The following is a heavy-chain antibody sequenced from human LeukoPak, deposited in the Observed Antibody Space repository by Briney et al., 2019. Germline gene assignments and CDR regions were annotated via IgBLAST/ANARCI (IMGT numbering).Heavy chain of an antibody. CDR2: ISAYNGNT. D-gene: IGHD3-3*01. CDR1: GYTFTSYG. Sequence: GASVKVSCKASGYTFTSYGISWVRQAPGQGLEWMGWISAYNGNTNYAQKLQGRVTMTTDTSTSTAYMELRSLRSDDTAVYYCARDGHDFWSGYSIYYFDYWGQGTLVTVSS. V-gene: IGHV1-18*01. CDR3: ARDGHDFWSGYSIYYFDY. J-gene: IGHJ4*02.